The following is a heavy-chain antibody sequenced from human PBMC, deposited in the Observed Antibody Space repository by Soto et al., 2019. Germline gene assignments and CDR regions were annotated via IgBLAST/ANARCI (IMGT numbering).Heavy chain of an antibody. Sequence: SETLSLTCTVSGGSINSNNYYWAWIRQPPGKGLAWIASIYYDGSTYYNPSLKSRVSISVDTSKNHFSLKLSSVPAADTAVYYCAKVVVAATRHTDFDSWGQGTLVTVSS. CDR3: AKVVVAATRHTDFDS. CDR1: GGSINSNNYY. V-gene: IGHV4-39*02. D-gene: IGHD2-15*01. CDR2: IYYDGST. J-gene: IGHJ4*02.